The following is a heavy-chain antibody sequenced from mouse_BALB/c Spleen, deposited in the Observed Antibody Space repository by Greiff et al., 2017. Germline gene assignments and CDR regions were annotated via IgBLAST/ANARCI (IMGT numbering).Heavy chain of an antibody. Sequence: VQLQQSGPGLVAPSQSLSITCTVSGFSLTSYGVHWVRQPPGKGLEWLGVIWAGGSTNYNSALMSRLSISKDNSKSQVFLKMNSLQTDDTAMYYCARDQAYGNPWFAYWGQGTLVTVSA. CDR2: IWAGGST. V-gene: IGHV2-9*02. J-gene: IGHJ3*01. D-gene: IGHD2-1*01. CDR1: GFSLTSYG. CDR3: ARDQAYGNPWFAY.